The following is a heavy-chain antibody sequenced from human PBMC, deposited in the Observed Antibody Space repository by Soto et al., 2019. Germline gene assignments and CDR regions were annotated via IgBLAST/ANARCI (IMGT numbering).Heavy chain of an antibody. CDR2: IVVGSGNT. V-gene: IGHV1-58*01. Sequence: QMQLVQSGPEVKKPGTSVKVSCKASGFTFTSSAVQWVRQARGQRLEWIGWIVVGSGNTNYAQTFQERVTITRDMSTSTAYMELSSLRSEDTAVYYCAADSRYFEWSLDYYYYGMDVWGQGTTVTVSS. D-gene: IGHD3-9*01. J-gene: IGHJ6*02. CDR3: AADSRYFEWSLDYYYYGMDV. CDR1: GFTFTSSA.